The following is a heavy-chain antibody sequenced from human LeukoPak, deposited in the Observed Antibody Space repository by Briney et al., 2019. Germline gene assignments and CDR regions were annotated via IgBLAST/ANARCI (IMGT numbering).Heavy chain of an antibody. CDR2: IYYSGST. Sequence: PSETLSLTRTVSGGSISSYYWSWIRQPPGKGLEWIGYIYYSGSTNYNPSLKSRVTISVDTSKNQFSLKLSSVTAADTAVYYCARDPAYHPMGWYFDLWGRGTLVTVSS. CDR3: ARDPAYHPMGWYFDL. J-gene: IGHJ2*01. V-gene: IGHV4-59*01. CDR1: GGSISSYY. D-gene: IGHD3-10*01.